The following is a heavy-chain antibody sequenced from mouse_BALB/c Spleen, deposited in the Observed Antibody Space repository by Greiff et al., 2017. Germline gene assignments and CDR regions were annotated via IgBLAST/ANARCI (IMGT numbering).Heavy chain of an antibody. J-gene: IGHJ3*01. V-gene: IGHV3-6*02. CDR3: ARSRGSSGYVFAY. CDR2: ISYDGSN. D-gene: IGHD3-1*01. Sequence: EVKLMESGPGLVKPSQSLSLTCSVTGYSITSGYYWNWIRQFPGNKLEWMGYISYDGSNNYNPSLKNRISITRDTSKNQFFLKLNSVTTEDTATYYCARSRGSSGYVFAYWGQGTLVTVSA. CDR1: GYSITSGYY.